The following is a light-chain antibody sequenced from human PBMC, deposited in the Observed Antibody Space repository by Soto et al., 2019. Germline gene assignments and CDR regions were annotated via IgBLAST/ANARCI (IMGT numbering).Light chain of an antibody. Sequence: NFMLTQPHSVPESPGKTVIISCTRSSGAIASNSVQWYQQRPGSAPSTVIYEDNQRPSGVPDRFSGSTDGSSNSASLTISGLQTEDEADYYCQSYDSNTVVFGGGTKLTVL. CDR3: QSYDSNTVV. V-gene: IGLV6-57*04. CDR2: EDN. J-gene: IGLJ2*01. CDR1: SGAIASNS.